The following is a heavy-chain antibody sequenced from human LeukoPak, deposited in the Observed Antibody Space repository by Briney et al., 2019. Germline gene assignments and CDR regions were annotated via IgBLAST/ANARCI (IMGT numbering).Heavy chain of an antibody. Sequence: PGRSLRLSCAASGFTFSSYGVHWVRQAPGKGLEWVAVISYDGSNKYYADSVKGRFTISRDNSKNTLYLQMNSLRAEDTAVYYCARDREYYYDSSGFQHWGQGTLVTVSS. CDR2: ISYDGSNK. J-gene: IGHJ1*01. D-gene: IGHD3-22*01. CDR3: ARDREYYYDSSGFQH. V-gene: IGHV3-30*03. CDR1: GFTFSSYG.